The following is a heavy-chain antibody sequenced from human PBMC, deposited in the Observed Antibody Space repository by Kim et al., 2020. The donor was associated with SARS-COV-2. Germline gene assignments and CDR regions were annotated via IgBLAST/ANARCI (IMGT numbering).Heavy chain of an antibody. J-gene: IGHJ4*01. CDR3: AKGHIVVVVAAQVDY. CDR1: GFTFSSYG. Sequence: GGSLRLSCAASGFTFSSYGMHWVRQAPGKGLEWVAVISYDGSNKYYADSVKGRFTISRDNSKNTLYLQMNSLRAEDTAVYYCAKGHIVVVVAAQVDYWG. D-gene: IGHD2-15*01. CDR2: ISYDGSNK. V-gene: IGHV3-30*18.